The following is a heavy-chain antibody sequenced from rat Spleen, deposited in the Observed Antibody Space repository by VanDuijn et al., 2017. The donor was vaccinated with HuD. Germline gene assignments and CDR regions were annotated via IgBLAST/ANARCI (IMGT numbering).Heavy chain of an antibody. Sequence: EVQLQESGPGLVKPSQSLSLTCSVTFYSITSSYRWNWIRKFPGNKLEWMGYINNAGSTNYNPSLKSRISVTRDTSKNQFFLQVNSVITEDTATYYCARQDTSGYSNWFAYWGQGTLVTVSS. CDR1: FYSITSSYR. J-gene: IGHJ3*01. D-gene: IGHD4-3*01. CDR2: INNAGST. CDR3: ARQDTSGYSNWFAY. V-gene: IGHV3-3*01.